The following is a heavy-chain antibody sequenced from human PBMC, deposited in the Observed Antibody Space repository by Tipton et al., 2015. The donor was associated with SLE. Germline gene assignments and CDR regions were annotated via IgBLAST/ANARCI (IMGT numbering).Heavy chain of an antibody. Sequence: TLSLTCTVSGFSFSSYYWSWIRQPPGKGLEWIGYVYYSGSTNYNPSLRGRITTSVDTSKNLFSLKLTSVTAADTAVYYCAREGAEKVRTSYYYYMDVWGKGTTVTISS. D-gene: IGHD3-10*01. CDR3: AREGAEKVRTSYYYYMDV. V-gene: IGHV4-59*12. J-gene: IGHJ6*03. CDR1: GFSFSSYY. CDR2: VYYSGST.